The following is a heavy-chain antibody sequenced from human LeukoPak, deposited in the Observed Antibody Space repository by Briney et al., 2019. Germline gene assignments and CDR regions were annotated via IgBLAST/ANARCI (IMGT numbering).Heavy chain of an antibody. Sequence: PGGSLRLSCAASGFTFSSYSMNWVRQAPGEGLEWVSSISSSSSYIYYADSVKGRFTISRDNAKNSLYLQMNSLRAEDTAVYYCARGSIVGATGDYWGQGTLVTVSS. CDR2: ISSSSSYI. J-gene: IGHJ4*02. V-gene: IGHV3-21*01. D-gene: IGHD1-26*01. CDR3: ARGSIVGATGDY. CDR1: GFTFSSYS.